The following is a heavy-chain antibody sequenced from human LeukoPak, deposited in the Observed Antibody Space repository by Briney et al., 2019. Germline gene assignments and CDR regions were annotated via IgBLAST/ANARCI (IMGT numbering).Heavy chain of an antibody. CDR3: AKGSSGSYDPIFDY. V-gene: IGHV3-9*01. CDR2: ISWNSGSI. CDR1: GFTFDDYA. J-gene: IGHJ4*02. Sequence: GGSLRLSCAASGFTFDDYAMHWVRQAPGKGLEGVSGISWNSGSIVYADSVKVRFTISRDNAKTSLYLQMNSLRAEDTALYYCAKGSSGSYDPIFDYWGQGTLVTVSS. D-gene: IGHD1-26*01.